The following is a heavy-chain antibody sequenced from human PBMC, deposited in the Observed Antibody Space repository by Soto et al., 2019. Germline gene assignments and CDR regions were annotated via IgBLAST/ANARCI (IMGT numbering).Heavy chain of an antibody. Sequence: GASVKVSCKASGYTFTSYDINWVRQATGQGLEWMGWMNPNSGNTGYAQKFQGRVTMTRNTSISTAYMEPSSLRSEDTAVYYCARSYSSGWYWVFSVGHYGMDVWGQGTTVTVSS. CDR2: MNPNSGNT. CDR3: ARSYSSGWYWVFSVGHYGMDV. J-gene: IGHJ6*02. D-gene: IGHD6-19*01. CDR1: GYTFTSYD. V-gene: IGHV1-8*01.